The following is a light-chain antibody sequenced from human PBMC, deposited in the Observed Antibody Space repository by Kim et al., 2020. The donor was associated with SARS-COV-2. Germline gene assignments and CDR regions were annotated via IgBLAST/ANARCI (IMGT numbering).Light chain of an antibody. J-gene: IGLJ2*01. CDR1: SLRSYY. CDR3: NSRDSNDNVV. V-gene: IGLV3-19*01. CDR2: GKN. Sequence: VALGQTVTITCQGDSLRSYYATWYQQKPGQAPIVVIYGKNNRPSGIPDRFSGSSSGNTASLTIAGTQAGDEADYYCNSRDSNDNVVFGGGTKLTVL.